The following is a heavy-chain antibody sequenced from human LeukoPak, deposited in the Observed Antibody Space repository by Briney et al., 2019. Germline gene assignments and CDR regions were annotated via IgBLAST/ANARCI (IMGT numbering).Heavy chain of an antibody. V-gene: IGHV4-4*07. J-gene: IGHJ4*02. CDR1: GGSISSYH. CDR2: IYTPGST. CDR3: ARDRYDFWSGYEFDY. D-gene: IGHD3-3*01. Sequence: SQTLSLTCTVSGGSISSYHWSWIRQPAGKGLEWIGHIYTPGSTKYNPSLKSRVTISVDTSKNQFSLKLSSVTAADTAVYYCARDRYDFWSGYEFDYWGQGTLVTVSS.